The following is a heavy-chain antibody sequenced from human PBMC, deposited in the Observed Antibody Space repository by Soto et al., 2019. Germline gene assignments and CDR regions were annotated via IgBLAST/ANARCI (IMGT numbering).Heavy chain of an antibody. CDR3: ARDIAVAGYYPISYYYYGMDV. D-gene: IGHD6-19*01. CDR2: ISAYNGNT. V-gene: IGHV1-18*01. Sequence: ASVKVSCKASGYTFTSYGISWVRQAPGQGLEWMGWISAYNGNTNYAQKLQGRVTMTTDTSTSTAYMELRSLRSDDTAVYYCARDIAVAGYYPISYYYYGMDVWGQGTTVTVSS. CDR1: GYTFTSYG. J-gene: IGHJ6*02.